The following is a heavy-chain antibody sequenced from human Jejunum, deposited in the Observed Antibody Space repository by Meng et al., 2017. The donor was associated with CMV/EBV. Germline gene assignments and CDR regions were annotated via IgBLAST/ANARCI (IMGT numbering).Heavy chain of an antibody. CDR2: VNENGRST. D-gene: IGHD2-8*02. J-gene: IGHJ4*02. Sequence: FTFGDYGMVWVRQAQWKGLEWVSGVNENGRSTAYADSVKGRFTISRDNAKNSLFLQMNSLRDEDTALYHCARRSGHCTGSCYEDYWGQGTLVTVSS. CDR1: FTFGDYG. CDR3: ARRSGHCTGSCYEDY. V-gene: IGHV3-20*01.